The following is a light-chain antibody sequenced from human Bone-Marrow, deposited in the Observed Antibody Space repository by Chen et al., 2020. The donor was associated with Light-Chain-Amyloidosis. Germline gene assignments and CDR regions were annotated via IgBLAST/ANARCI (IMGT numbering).Light chain of an antibody. Sequence: SYELTQPPSASVSPGQTARIPCSGDDLPTKYAYWYQQKPGQAPVPVIHRDTERPSGISERFSGSSSGTTATLTISGVQAEDEADYHCQSADSSGTYEVIFGGGTKLTVL. J-gene: IGLJ2*01. CDR2: RDT. CDR3: QSADSSGTYEVI. CDR1: DLPTKY. V-gene: IGLV3-25*03.